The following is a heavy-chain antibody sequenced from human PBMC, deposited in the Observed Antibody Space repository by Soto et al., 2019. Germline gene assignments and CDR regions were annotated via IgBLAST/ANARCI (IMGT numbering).Heavy chain of an antibody. J-gene: IGHJ3*02. CDR1: GFTFSSYA. D-gene: IGHD1-7*01. CDR2: ISYDGSNK. Sequence: QVQLVESGGGVVQPGRSLRLSCAASGFTFSSYAMHWVRQAPGKGLEWVAVISYDGSNKYYADSVKGRFTISRDNSKNTLYLQKNSLRAEDTAVYYCARDNDWNSGQGAFDIWGQGTMVTVSS. CDR3: ARDNDWNSGQGAFDI. V-gene: IGHV3-30-3*01.